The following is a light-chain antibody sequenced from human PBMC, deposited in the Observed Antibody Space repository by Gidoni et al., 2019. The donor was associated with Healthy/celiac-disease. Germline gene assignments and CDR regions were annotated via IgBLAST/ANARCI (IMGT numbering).Light chain of an antibody. V-gene: IGKV3-20*01. Sequence: EIVLTQSPGTLSLSPGERVTLSCRASQSVSSSFIAWYQQTPGQAPRLLIYGASSRATGIPDRFSGSGSGTDFTLTISRLEPEDFAVYYCQQYGSSLPLTFGGGTKVEIK. J-gene: IGKJ4*01. CDR1: QSVSSSF. CDR3: QQYGSSLPLT. CDR2: GAS.